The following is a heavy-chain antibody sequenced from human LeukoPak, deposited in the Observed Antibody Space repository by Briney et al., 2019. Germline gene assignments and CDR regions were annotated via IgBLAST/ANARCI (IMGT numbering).Heavy chain of an antibody. D-gene: IGHD1-1*01. CDR2: ISYDGSNK. V-gene: IGHV3-30*18. CDR3: AKGTGTTSDFDY. J-gene: IGHJ4*02. Sequence: GGSLRLSCAASGFTFSSYGMHWVRQAPGKGLEWVAVISYDGSNKYYADSVKGRFTISRDNSKNTLYLQMNSLRAEDTAVYYCAKGTGTTSDFDYWGQGTLVTVSS. CDR1: GFTFSSYG.